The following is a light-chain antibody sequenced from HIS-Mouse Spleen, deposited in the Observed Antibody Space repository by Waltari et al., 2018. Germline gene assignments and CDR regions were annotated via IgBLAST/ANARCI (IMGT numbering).Light chain of an antibody. CDR1: SSNIGSNS. J-gene: IGLJ2*01. CDR2: RNN. Sequence: QSVLTQPPSASGTPGQRVTISCSGSSSNIGSNSVYWYHQLPGTAPKLLIYRNNQRPSGVPDRFSGSKSGTSASLAISGLRSEDEADYYCAAWDDSLSGPVFGGGTKLTVL. V-gene: IGLV1-47*01. CDR3: AAWDDSLSGPV.